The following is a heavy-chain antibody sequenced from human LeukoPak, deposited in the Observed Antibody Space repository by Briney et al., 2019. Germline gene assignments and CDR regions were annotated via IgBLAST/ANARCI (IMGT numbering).Heavy chain of an antibody. CDR3: ARDEARITIFGVAGYFDY. CDR2: INAGNGNT. Sequence: VSVKVSCKASGYTFTSYAMHWVRQAPGQRLEWMGWINAGNGNTKYSQKFQGRVTITRDTSASTAYMVLSSLRSEDTAVYYCARDEARITIFGVAGYFDYWGQGTLVTVSS. D-gene: IGHD3-3*01. CDR1: GYTFTSYA. V-gene: IGHV1-3*01. J-gene: IGHJ4*02.